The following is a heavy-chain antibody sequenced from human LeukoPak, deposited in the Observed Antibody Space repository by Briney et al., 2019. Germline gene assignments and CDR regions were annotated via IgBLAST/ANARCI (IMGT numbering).Heavy chain of an antibody. CDR3: AKLAKYFYGSETFYFFEH. Sequence: GESLRLSCAASGFSFTTYWMSWVRQTPGKGLEWVANINQDETEKYYVDSVKGRFTISRDNGKNSLYLQMNSLRVEDTAVYYCAKLAKYFYGSETFYFFEHWGQGTPVTASS. J-gene: IGHJ4*02. D-gene: IGHD3-10*01. CDR1: GFSFTTYW. V-gene: IGHV3-7*01. CDR2: INQDETEK.